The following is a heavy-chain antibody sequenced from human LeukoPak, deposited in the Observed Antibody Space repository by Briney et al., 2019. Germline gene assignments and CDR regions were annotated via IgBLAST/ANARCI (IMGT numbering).Heavy chain of an antibody. CDR2: IIPIFGTA. V-gene: IGHV1-69*13. CDR1: GGTFSSYA. CDR3: ARKSSSWYFNWFDP. Sequence: GASVKVSCKASGGTFSSYAISWVRQAPGQGLEWMGGIIPIFGTANYAQKFQGRVTITADESTSTAYMELSGLRSEDTAVYYCARKSSSWYFNWFDPWGQGTLVTVSS. J-gene: IGHJ5*02. D-gene: IGHD6-13*01.